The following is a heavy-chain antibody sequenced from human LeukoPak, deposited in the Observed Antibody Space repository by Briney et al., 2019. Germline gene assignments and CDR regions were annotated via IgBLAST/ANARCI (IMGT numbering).Heavy chain of an antibody. CDR2: FDPEDGET. D-gene: IGHD6-13*01. CDR1: GYTLTELS. CDR3: ATDPFSSSWFGPGDY. V-gene: IGHV1-24*01. Sequence: GASVKVSCKVSGYTLTELSMHWVRQAPGKGLEWMGGFDPEDGETIYAQKFQGRVTMTEDTSTDTAYMELSSLGSEDTAVYYCATDPFSSSWFGPGDYWGQGTLVTVSS. J-gene: IGHJ4*02.